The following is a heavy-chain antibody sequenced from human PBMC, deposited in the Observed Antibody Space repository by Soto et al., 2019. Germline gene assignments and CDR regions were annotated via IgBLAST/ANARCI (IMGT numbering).Heavy chain of an antibody. CDR1: GGSISSYY. Sequence: SETLSLTCTVSGGSISSYYWSWIRQPPGKGLEWIGYIYYSGSTNYNTSLKSRVTISVDTSKNQFSLKLSSVTAADTAVYYCERGRRDYYFWSGYYTPEVYYYGMDVWGQGTTVTVSS. CDR2: IYYSGST. V-gene: IGHV4-59*01. D-gene: IGHD3-3*01. CDR3: ERGRRDYYFWSGYYTPEVYYYGMDV. J-gene: IGHJ6*02.